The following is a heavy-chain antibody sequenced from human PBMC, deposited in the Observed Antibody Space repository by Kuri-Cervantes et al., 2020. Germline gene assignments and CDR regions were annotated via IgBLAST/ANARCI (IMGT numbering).Heavy chain of an antibody. CDR2: ISGSGDST. D-gene: IGHD5-18*01. Sequence: GGSLRLSCAASGFTFSSYAMSWVRQAPGKGLEWVSVISGSGDSTYYADSVKGRFTISRDNSKNTLYLQMNSLRAEDTALYYCARGERYSFGPTGFDYWGQGTLVTVSS. CDR1: GFTFSSYA. J-gene: IGHJ4*02. CDR3: ARGERYSFGPTGFDY. V-gene: IGHV3-23*01.